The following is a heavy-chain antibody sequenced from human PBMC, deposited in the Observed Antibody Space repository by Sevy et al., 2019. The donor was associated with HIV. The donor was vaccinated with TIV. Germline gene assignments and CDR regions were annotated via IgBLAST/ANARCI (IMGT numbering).Heavy chain of an antibody. CDR1: EFTFSSYA. V-gene: IGHV3-30*04. J-gene: IGHJ3*02. D-gene: IGHD3-22*01. CDR2: ISYDGSNK. CDR3: ARVSVYYYDSSGYYTTGNAFDI. Sequence: GGSLRLSCAASEFTFSSYAMHWVRQAPGKGLEWVAVISYDGSNKYYADSVKGRFTISRDNSKNTLYLQMNSLRAEDTAVYYCARVSVYYYDSSGYYTTGNAFDIWGQGTMVTVSS.